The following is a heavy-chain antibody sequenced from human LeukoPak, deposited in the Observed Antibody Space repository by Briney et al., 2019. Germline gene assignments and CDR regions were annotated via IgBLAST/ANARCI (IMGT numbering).Heavy chain of an antibody. J-gene: IGHJ4*02. D-gene: IGHD3-22*01. CDR2: ISGSGGST. CDR3: AKGGLYDSSGYYPKLSFDY. Sequence: GGSLRLSCAASGFTFSSYAMSWVRQAPGKGLEWVSAISGSGGSTYYADSVKGRFTISRDNSKNTLYLQMSSLRAEGTAVYYCAKGGLYDSSGYYPKLSFDYWGQGTLVTVSS. CDR1: GFTFSSYA. V-gene: IGHV3-23*01.